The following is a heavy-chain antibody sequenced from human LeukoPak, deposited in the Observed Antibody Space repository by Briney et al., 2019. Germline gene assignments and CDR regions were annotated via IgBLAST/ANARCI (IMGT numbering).Heavy chain of an antibody. J-gene: IGHJ3*02. Sequence: SETLSLTCTVSGGSISNYYWSWIRQPPGKGLEWIGYIYYSGSTNYNPSLKSRVTISVDTSKNQFSLQLNSVTPEDTAMYYCVRDAGLGNDAFDIWGQGTMVTVSS. CDR2: IYYSGST. CDR1: GGSISNYY. CDR3: VRDAGLGNDAFDI. V-gene: IGHV4-59*12. D-gene: IGHD7-27*01.